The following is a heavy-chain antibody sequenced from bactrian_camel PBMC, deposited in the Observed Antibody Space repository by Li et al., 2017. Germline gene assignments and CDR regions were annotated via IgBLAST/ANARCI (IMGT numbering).Heavy chain of an antibody. D-gene: IGHD6*01. CDR1: GFTFSSLF. V-gene: IGHV3S6*01. J-gene: IGHJ6*01. Sequence: HVQLVESGGGLVQPGGSLRLSCVASGFTFSSLFMNWVRQAPGKGLEWVSCIYTVRGSTYYADSVKGRFTISKDNAKNTLFLQMSSLKAEDTAVYYCVADRRLSGSWPFGDWGQGTQVTVS. CDR2: IYTVRGST. CDR3: VADRRLSGSWPFGD.